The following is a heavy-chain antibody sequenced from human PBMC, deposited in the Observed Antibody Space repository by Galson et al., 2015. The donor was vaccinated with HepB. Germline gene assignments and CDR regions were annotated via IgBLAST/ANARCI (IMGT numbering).Heavy chain of an antibody. V-gene: IGHV6-1*01. CDR2: TYYRSKWYK. CDR3: AYVVDG. Sequence: CAIPGDSVSSNSAVWNWIRQSPSRGLEWLGRTYYRSKWYKDNEQFVKSRITINADTSRTKIALQLKSLTPEDTAVYSFAYVVDGWGQGTTVTVSS. J-gene: IGHJ6*02. CDR1: GDSVSSNSAV.